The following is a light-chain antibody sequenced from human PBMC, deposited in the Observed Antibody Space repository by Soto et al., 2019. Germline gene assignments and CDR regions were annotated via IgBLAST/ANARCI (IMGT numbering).Light chain of an antibody. J-gene: IGKJ3*01. Sequence: EIVLTQSPGTLSLSPGERATLSCRASQSVSGSYLAWYQQKPGQAPRLLIYGGSSRATGIPDRFGGSGSGTDFTLTISRLEPEDFAVYYCRQYGSSLFTFGPGTKVDIK. CDR1: QSVSGSY. CDR3: RQYGSSLFT. CDR2: GGS. V-gene: IGKV3-20*01.